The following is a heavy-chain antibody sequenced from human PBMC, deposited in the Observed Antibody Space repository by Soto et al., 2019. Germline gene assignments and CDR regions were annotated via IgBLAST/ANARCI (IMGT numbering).Heavy chain of an antibody. CDR3: ASHSGGVVNHYYYYYGMDV. V-gene: IGHV3-11*06. J-gene: IGHJ6*02. CDR1: GFTFSDYY. CDR2: ISSSSSYT. D-gene: IGHD3-22*01. Sequence: PGGSLRLSCAASGFTFSDYYMSWIRQAPGKGLEWVSYISSSSSYTNYADSVKGRFTISRDNAKNSLYLQMNSLRAEDTAVYYCASHSGGVVNHYYYYYGMDVWGQGTTATVS.